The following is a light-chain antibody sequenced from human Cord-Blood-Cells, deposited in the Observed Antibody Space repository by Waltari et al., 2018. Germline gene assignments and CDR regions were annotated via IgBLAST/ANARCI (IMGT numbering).Light chain of an antibody. Sequence: IQMTHSPSSLSASVGDRVTTTCRASQSISSYLNWYQQKPGKAPKLLIYAASSLQSGVPSRFSGSGSGTDFTLTISSLQPEDFATYYCQQSYSTPITFGQGTRLEIK. CDR2: AAS. CDR3: QQSYSTPIT. V-gene: IGKV1-39*01. CDR1: QSISSY. J-gene: IGKJ5*01.